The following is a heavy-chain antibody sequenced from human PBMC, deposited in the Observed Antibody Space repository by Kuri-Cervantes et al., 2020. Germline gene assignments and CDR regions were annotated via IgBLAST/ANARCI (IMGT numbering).Heavy chain of an antibody. CDR2: IWYDGSNK. CDR3: ARAVWNYGYFDY. V-gene: IGHV3-33*01. J-gene: IGHJ4*02. CDR1: GFTFSSYG. D-gene: IGHD1-7*01. Sequence: GESLKISCAASGFTFSSYGMHWVRQAPGKGLEWVAVIWYDGSNKYYADSVKGRFTISRDNSKNTLYLQMNSLRAEDTAVYYCARAVWNYGYFDYWGQGTLVTVSS.